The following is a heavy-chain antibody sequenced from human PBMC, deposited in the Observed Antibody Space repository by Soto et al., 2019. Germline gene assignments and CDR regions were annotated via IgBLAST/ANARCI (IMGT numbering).Heavy chain of an antibody. Sequence: EVQLVESGGGLVKPGGSLRLSCAASGFTFSSYSMNWLRQAPGKGLVWVSSISSNSSYIYYPDSVTGRFTISRDSAKNALYLQMNCLRAEDTAVYYCARDYGDYVGGRNFDYWCQGTLVTVSS. D-gene: IGHD4-17*01. CDR1: GFTFSSYS. CDR2: ISSNSSYI. J-gene: IGHJ4*02. V-gene: IGHV3-21*01. CDR3: ARDYGDYVGGRNFDY.